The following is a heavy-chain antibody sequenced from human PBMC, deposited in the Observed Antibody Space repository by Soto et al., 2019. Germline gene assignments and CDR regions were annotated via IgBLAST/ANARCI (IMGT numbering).Heavy chain of an antibody. Sequence: GSLRLSCAASGFTVSSNYMSWVRQAPGKGLEWVSVIYSGGSTYYADSVKGRFTISRHNSKNTLYLQMNSLRAEDTAVYYCARDQYCSGGSCYHYWGQGTLVTVSS. CDR3: ARDQYCSGGSCYHY. J-gene: IGHJ4*02. CDR2: IYSGGST. CDR1: GFTVSSNY. V-gene: IGHV3-53*04. D-gene: IGHD2-15*01.